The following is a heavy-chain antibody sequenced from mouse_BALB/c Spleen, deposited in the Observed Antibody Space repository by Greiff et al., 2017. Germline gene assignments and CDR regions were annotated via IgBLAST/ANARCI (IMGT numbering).Heavy chain of an antibody. D-gene: IGHD2-14*01. CDR1: GYTFTDYV. V-gene: IGHV1-77*01. CDR2: IYPGSGST. J-gene: IGHJ4*01. Sequence: VQVVESGPELVKPGASVKMSCKASGYTFTDYVISWVKQRTGQGLEWIGEIYPGSGSTYYNEKFKGKATLTADKSSNTAYMQLSSLTSEDSAVYFCARTGYRYDEGGAMDYWGQGTSVTVSS. CDR3: ARTGYRYDEGGAMDY.